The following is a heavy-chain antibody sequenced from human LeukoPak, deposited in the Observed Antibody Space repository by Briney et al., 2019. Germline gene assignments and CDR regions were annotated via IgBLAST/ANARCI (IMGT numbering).Heavy chain of an antibody. V-gene: IGHV4-39*01. Sequence: SETLSLTCTVSGGSISSSSYYWGWIRQPPGKGLEWIGSIYYSGSTYYNPSLKSRVTISVDTPKNQFSLKLSSVTAADTAVYYCARRLGGSGSYHFDYWGQGTLVTVSS. D-gene: IGHD3-10*01. CDR3: ARRLGGSGSYHFDY. CDR2: IYYSGST. J-gene: IGHJ4*02. CDR1: GGSISSSSYY.